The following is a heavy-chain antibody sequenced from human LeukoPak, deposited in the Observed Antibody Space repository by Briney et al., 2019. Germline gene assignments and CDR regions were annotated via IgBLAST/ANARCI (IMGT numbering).Heavy chain of an antibody. V-gene: IGHV4-61*02. J-gene: IGHJ4*02. CDR2: IYTSGST. CDR1: GGSISSGSYY. CDR3: AREGVAGTA. Sequence: SEALSLTCTVSGGSISSGSYYWSWIRQPAGKGLEWIGRIYTSGSTNYNPSLKSRVTISVDTSKNQFSLKLSSVTAADTAVYYCAREGVAGTAWGQGTLVTVSS. D-gene: IGHD6-19*01.